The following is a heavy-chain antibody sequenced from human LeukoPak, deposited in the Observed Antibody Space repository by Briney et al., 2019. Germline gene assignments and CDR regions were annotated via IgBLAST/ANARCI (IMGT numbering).Heavy chain of an antibody. CDR1: GFTFSSYA. Sequence: GGSLRLSCAASGFTFSSYAMSWVRQAPGKGLEWVSAISGSGGSTYYADSVKGRFTISRDNSKNTLYLQMNSLRAEDTAVYHCAKVRYYDILTGYYSDYWGQGTLVTVSS. CDR2: ISGSGGST. CDR3: AKVRYYDILTGYYSDY. J-gene: IGHJ4*02. D-gene: IGHD3-9*01. V-gene: IGHV3-23*01.